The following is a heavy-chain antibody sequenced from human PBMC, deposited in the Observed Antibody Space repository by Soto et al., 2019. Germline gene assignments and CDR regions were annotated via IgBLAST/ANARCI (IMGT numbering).Heavy chain of an antibody. CDR1: GFSFTSYG. J-gene: IGHJ4*01. D-gene: IGHD2-2*01. CDR3: AIYHLGLFRFDY. V-gene: IGHV1-18*04. Sequence: ASVKVSCKAYGFSFTSYGISWVRQAPVQRLEWIGWIVLYNGNTNYAQQFQDRVTITTDTSTSTAYMELRSLRSEDTAVYFCAIYHLGLFRFDYWGQGTLVTVSS. CDR2: IVLYNGNT.